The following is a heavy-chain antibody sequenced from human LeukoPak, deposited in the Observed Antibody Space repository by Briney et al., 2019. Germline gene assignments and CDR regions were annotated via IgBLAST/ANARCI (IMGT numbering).Heavy chain of an antibody. V-gene: IGHV3-48*01. J-gene: IGHJ3*01. Sequence: PGGSLRLSCAASGFSLSNYNMNWVRQAPGKGLEWISYISTISGTLHYADSVKGRATISRDNANNSLFPQMDSLRAEDTAVYYCARVDRGNYPSYAFDVWGQGTSVIVSS. CDR3: ARVDRGNYPSYAFDV. CDR2: ISTISGTL. D-gene: IGHD1-7*01. CDR1: GFSLSNYN.